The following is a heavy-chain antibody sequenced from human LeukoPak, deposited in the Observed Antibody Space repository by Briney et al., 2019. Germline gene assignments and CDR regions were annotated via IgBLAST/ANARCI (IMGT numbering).Heavy chain of an antibody. J-gene: IGHJ5*02. D-gene: IGHD2-15*01. CDR3: ARELDIVVVVAAVGNWFDP. V-gene: IGHV1-2*02. Sequence: GASVKVSCKASGYTFTGYYMHWVRQAPGQGLEWMGWINPNSGGTNYAQKFQGRVTMTRDTSISTAYMELSRLRSDDTAVYYCARELDIVVVVAAVGNWFDPWGRGTLVTVSS. CDR1: GYTFTGYY. CDR2: INPNSGGT.